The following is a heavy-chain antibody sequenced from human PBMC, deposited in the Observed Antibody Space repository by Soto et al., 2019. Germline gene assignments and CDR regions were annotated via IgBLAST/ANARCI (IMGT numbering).Heavy chain of an antibody. Sequence: SETLSLTCTVSGGSISSYYWSWIRQPPGKGLEWIGYIYYSGSTNYNPSLKSRVTISIDTSKNQFSLKLSDVTAVDTAVYYRAREFPFSSSSAFDFWGQGTLVTVSS. CDR3: AREFPFSSSSAFDF. CDR2: IYYSGST. J-gene: IGHJ4*02. D-gene: IGHD6-6*01. V-gene: IGHV4-59*01. CDR1: GGSISSYY.